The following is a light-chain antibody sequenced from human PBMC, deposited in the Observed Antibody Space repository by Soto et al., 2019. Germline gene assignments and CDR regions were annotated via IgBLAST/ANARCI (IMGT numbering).Light chain of an antibody. Sequence: DIQMTQSPSTLSASVGDRVTITWRASQSISSWLAWYQQKPGKAPKLLIYDASSLESGVPSRFSGSGSGTDFTLTISSLQPDDFATYYCQQYNSYSLTFGGGTKVEIK. CDR2: DAS. V-gene: IGKV1-5*01. CDR3: QQYNSYSLT. CDR1: QSISSW. J-gene: IGKJ4*01.